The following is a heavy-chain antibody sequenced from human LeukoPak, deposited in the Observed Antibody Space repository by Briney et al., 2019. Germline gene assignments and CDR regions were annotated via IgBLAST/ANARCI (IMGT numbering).Heavy chain of an antibody. D-gene: IGHD6-19*01. Sequence: GGSLRLSCAASGFTVSSNFMSWVRQAPGKGLEWVSVIYSGGSTYYADSVKGRFTISRDNSKNTVDLRMNSLRAEDTAVYYCTRDPPSSGWSFDYWGQGTLVTVSS. J-gene: IGHJ4*02. CDR3: TRDPPSSGWSFDY. V-gene: IGHV3-53*01. CDR1: GFTVSSNF. CDR2: IYSGGST.